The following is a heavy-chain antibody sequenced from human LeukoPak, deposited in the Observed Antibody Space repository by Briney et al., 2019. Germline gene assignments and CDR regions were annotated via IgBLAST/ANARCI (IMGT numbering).Heavy chain of an antibody. CDR1: GGSISSSSYY. D-gene: IGHD6-19*01. CDR3: ARDKPVAGTAYYFDY. CDR2: IYYSGST. J-gene: IGHJ4*02. V-gene: IGHV4-39*07. Sequence: SETLSLTCTVSGGSISSSSYYWGWIRQPPGKGLEWIGSIYYSGSTYYNPSLKSRVTISVDTSKNQFSLKPSSVTAADTAVYYCARDKPVAGTAYYFDYWGQGTLVTVSS.